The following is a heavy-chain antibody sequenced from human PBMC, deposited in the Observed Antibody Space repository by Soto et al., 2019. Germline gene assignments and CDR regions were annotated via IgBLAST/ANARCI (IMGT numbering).Heavy chain of an antibody. J-gene: IGHJ4*02. CDR3: ATPDNYDFWSGYYSREGFEY. Sequence: EVQLLESGGGLVQPGGSLRLSCAASGFTFSSYAMSWVRQAPGKGLEWVSAISGSGGSTYYADSVKGRFTISRDNSKNTLYLQMNSLRAEDTAVYYCATPDNYDFWSGYYSREGFEYWGQGTLVTVSS. CDR1: GFTFSSYA. D-gene: IGHD3-3*01. V-gene: IGHV3-23*01. CDR2: ISGSGGST.